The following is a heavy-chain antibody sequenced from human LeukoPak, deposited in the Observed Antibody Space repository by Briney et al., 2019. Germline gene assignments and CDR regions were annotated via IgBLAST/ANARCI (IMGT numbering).Heavy chain of an antibody. V-gene: IGHV4-39*07. CDR2: IYHSGNT. Sequence: PSETLSLTCTVSGGSINRNNYYWGWIRQPPGKGLEWIGYIYHSGNTYYNPSLKSRVTISVDTSKNQFSLKLSSVTAADTAVYYCARVNVFPNYFDYWGQGTLVTVSS. CDR3: ARVNVFPNYFDY. D-gene: IGHD2-8*01. J-gene: IGHJ4*02. CDR1: GGSINRNNYY.